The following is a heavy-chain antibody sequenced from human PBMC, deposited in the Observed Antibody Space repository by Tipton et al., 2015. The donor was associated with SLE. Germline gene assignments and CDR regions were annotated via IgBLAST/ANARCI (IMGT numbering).Heavy chain of an antibody. D-gene: IGHD1-26*01. V-gene: IGHV3-23*01. CDR2: MIGAGGNT. CDR1: GFTFSTYA. CDR3: ARKGSYYGAAFDL. J-gene: IGHJ3*01. Sequence: SLRLSCVASGFTFSTYALSWVRQAPGKGLECVSMIGAGGNTYYADSVKGRFTISRDNSKNTVFLQMSSLRAEDMAVYYCARKGSYYGAAFDLWGQGTMVTVSP.